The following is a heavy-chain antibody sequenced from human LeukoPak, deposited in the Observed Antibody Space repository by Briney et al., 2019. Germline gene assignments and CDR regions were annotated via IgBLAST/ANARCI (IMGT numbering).Heavy chain of an antibody. CDR1: GYAFPRYG. CDR2: INAGNGDDT. CDR3: ARSGSNWSCDS. V-gene: IGHV1-3*01. D-gene: IGHD6-13*01. J-gene: IGHJ4*02. Sequence: ASVKVSCKASGYAFPRYGVQWVRQAPGQTLEWMGWINAGNGDDTKYSQKFQARLTMTTDTSATTVYMELNSLRSEDTAVYYCARSGSNWSCDSWGQGTLVTVSS.